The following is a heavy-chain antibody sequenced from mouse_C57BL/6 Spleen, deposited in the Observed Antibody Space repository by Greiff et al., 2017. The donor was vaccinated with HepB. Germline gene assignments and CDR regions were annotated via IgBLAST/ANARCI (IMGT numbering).Heavy chain of an antibody. D-gene: IGHD1-3*01. CDR2: ISYDGSN. V-gene: IGHV3-6*01. CDR1: GYSITSGYY. Sequence: DVHLVESGPGLVKPSQSLSLTCSVTGYSITSGYYWNWIRQFPGNKLEWMGYISYDGSNNYNPSLKNRISITRDTSKNQFFLKLNSVTTEDTATYYCARDGVGAMDYWGQGTSVTVSS. CDR3: ARDGVGAMDY. J-gene: IGHJ4*01.